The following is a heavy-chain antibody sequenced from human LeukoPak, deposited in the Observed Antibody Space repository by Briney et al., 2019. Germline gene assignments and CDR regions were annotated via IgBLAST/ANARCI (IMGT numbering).Heavy chain of an antibody. CDR3: ARVTVLLWFGEPHAYGMDV. D-gene: IGHD3-10*01. CDR2: MNPNSGNT. CDR1: GYTFTSYD. J-gene: IGHJ6*02. Sequence: ASVKVSCKASGYTFTSYDINWVRQATGQGLEWMGWMNPNSGNTGYAQKFQGRVTVTRNTSISTAYMELSSLRSEDTAVYYCARVTVLLWFGEPHAYGMDVWGQGTTVTVSS. V-gene: IGHV1-8*01.